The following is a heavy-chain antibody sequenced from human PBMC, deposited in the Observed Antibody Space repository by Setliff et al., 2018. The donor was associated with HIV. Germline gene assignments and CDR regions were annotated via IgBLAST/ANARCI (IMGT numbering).Heavy chain of an antibody. CDR1: GGSISYYD. CDR2: IYHTGGT. V-gene: IGHV4-59*12. D-gene: IGHD2-21*01. CDR3: ARYHIGGIQYFQH. Sequence: SETLSLTCTVSGGSISYYDWSWIRQPPGKGLEWIGYIYHTGGTSYNPSLRSRLSVSLDTSRNQFSLKLTSVTAADTAIYYCARYHIGGIQYFQHWGQGALVTVSS. J-gene: IGHJ1*01.